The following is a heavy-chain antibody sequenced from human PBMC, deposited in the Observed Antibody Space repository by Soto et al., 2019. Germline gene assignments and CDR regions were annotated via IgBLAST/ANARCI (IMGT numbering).Heavy chain of an antibody. CDR1: GGSISSYY. Sequence: SETLSLTCTVSGGSISSYYWSWIRQPPGKGLEWIGYIYYSGSTNYNPSLKSRVTISVDTSKNQFSLKLSFVTAADTAVYYCARQLYGSYYGMDVWGQGTTVTVSS. V-gene: IGHV4-59*08. CDR2: IYYSGST. D-gene: IGHD3-10*01. J-gene: IGHJ6*02. CDR3: ARQLYGSYYGMDV.